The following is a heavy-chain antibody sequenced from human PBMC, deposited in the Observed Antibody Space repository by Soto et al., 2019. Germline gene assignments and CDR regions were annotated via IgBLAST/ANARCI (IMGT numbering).Heavy chain of an antibody. CDR2: IYYSGST. CDR3: AIYDSSGSRGFQH. Sequence: QVQLQESGPGLVKPSQTLSLTCTVSGGSISSGGYYWSWIRQHPGKGLEWIGYIYYSGSTYYNPSXXXRXPISVDTSTTQFSPKLSSVPAADTAVYYCAIYDSSGSRGFQHWGQGTLVTVSS. J-gene: IGHJ1*01. V-gene: IGHV4-31*03. D-gene: IGHD3-22*01. CDR1: GGSISSGGYY.